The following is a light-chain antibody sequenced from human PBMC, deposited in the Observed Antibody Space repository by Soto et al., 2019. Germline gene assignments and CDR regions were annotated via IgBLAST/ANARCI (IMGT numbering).Light chain of an antibody. CDR2: DAS. CDR3: LQYNSEWT. V-gene: IGKV1-5*01. Sequence: DIQMTQSPSTLSASIGDRVTITCRASQSINNWLAWYQQKPGKAPKILIYDASSLQSGVPSRFSGSGSGTEFTRTVNSLQPDDFATYYCLQYNSEWTFGQGTKVEIK. J-gene: IGKJ1*01. CDR1: QSINNW.